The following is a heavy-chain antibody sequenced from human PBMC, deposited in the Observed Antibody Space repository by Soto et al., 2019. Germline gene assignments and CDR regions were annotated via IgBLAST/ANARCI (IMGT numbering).Heavy chain of an antibody. V-gene: IGHV1-3*01. Sequence: ASVKVSCKASGCTFTSYAMHWVRQAPGQRLEWMGWINAGNGNTKYSQKFQGRVTITRDTSASTAYMELSSLRSEDTAVYYCARVYDFWSGYYLYWGQGTLVTVSS. CDR2: INAGNGNT. J-gene: IGHJ4*02. CDR1: GCTFTSYA. D-gene: IGHD3-3*01. CDR3: ARVYDFWSGYYLY.